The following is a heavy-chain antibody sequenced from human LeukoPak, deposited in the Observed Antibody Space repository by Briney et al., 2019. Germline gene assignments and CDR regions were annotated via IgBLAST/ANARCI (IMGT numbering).Heavy chain of an antibody. CDR2: IRYDGSNK. D-gene: IGHD3-10*01. V-gene: IGHV3-30*02. J-gene: IGHJ4*02. CDR1: GFTVSSYG. Sequence: GGSLRLSCAASGFTVSSYGMHWVRQAPGKGLEWVAFIRYDGSNKYYADSVKGRFTISRDKSKNTLYLQVNSLRAEDTAVYYCAKPELLWFGEFNYDYWGQGTLVTVSS. CDR3: AKPELLWFGEFNYDY.